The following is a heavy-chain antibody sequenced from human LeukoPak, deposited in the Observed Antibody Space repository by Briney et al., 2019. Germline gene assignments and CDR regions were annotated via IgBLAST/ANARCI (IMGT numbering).Heavy chain of an antibody. CDR2: INPNSGGT. J-gene: IGHJ6*03. D-gene: IGHD3-3*01. CDR1: GYTFTGYY. CDR3: ARAGRFLEWAYYYYYMDV. Sequence: ASVKVSCKASGYTFTGYYMHWVRQAPGQGLEWMGWINPNSGGTNYAQKFQGRVTMTRDTSISTAYVELSRLRSDDTAVYYCARAGRFLEWAYYYYYMDVWGKGTTVTVSS. V-gene: IGHV1-2*02.